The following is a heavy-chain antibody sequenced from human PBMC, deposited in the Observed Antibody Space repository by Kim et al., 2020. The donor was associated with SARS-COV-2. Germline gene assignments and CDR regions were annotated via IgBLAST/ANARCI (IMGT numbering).Heavy chain of an antibody. J-gene: IGHJ4*02. CDR2: SRNKVNSYTT. Sequence: GGSLRLSCEASHFTFSDHYMDWVRQAPGKGLEWVGRSRNKVNSYTTEYAASVRGRFTVSRDESKNSLYLQMNSLKTEDTAVYYCARNSRDSKDYYVDYWGQGPLVTVSS. D-gene: IGHD3-22*01. CDR3: ARNSRDSKDYYVDY. CDR1: HFTFSDHY. V-gene: IGHV3-72*01.